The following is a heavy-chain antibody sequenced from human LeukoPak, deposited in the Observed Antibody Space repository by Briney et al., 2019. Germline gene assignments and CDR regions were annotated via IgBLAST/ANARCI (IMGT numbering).Heavy chain of an antibody. J-gene: IGHJ4*02. CDR1: GFTFSSYW. V-gene: IGHV3-7*03. CDR3: ARGRDVDY. CDR2: INQDESEK. Sequence: GGSLRLSCAASGFTFSSYWMSWVRQAPGKGLEWVANINQDESEKYYVDSVKGRFTISRDNARNSLYLQVNSLRADDTALYYCARGRDVDYWGQGTLVTVSS.